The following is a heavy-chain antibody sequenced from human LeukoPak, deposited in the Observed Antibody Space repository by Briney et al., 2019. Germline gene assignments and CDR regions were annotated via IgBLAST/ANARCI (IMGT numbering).Heavy chain of an antibody. J-gene: IGHJ6*04. CDR1: GYTFTSYD. CDR2: MNPNSGNT. V-gene: IGHV1-8*01. CDR3: ATGLWFGKYLDV. D-gene: IGHD3-10*01. Sequence: EASVKVSCKASGYTFTSYDINWVRQATGQGLEWMGWMNPNSGNTGYAQKFQGRVTITRNTSISTAYMELSSLRSEDTAVYYCATGLWFGKYLDVWGKGTTVTVSS.